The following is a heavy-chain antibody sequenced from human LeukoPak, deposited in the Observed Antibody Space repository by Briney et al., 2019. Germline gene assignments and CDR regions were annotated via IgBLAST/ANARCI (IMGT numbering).Heavy chain of an antibody. CDR3: ARVEITMIVVVMLGGWFDP. CDR1: GGTISSGDYY. J-gene: IGHJ5*02. D-gene: IGHD3-22*01. Sequence: SQTLSLTCTVSGGTISSGDYYWSWIRQPPGKGLEWIGHISDSGTTYYNPSLKSRVTISVDTSNNQFSLKLRSVTAADTAVYYCARVEITMIVVVMLGGWFDPWGQGTLVTVSS. CDR2: ISDSGTT. V-gene: IGHV4-30-4*01.